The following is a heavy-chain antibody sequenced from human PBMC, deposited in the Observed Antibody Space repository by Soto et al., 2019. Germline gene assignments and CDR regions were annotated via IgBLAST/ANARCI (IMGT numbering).Heavy chain of an antibody. V-gene: IGHV4-30-4*01. Sequence: SETLSLTCTVSGGSISSGDYYWSWIRQPPGKGLEWIGYIYYSGSTYYNPSLKSRVTISVDTSKNQFSLKLSSVTAADTAVYYCARALGHNYYDSSGGFDYWGQGTLVTVSS. CDR2: IYYSGST. J-gene: IGHJ4*02. CDR3: ARALGHNYYDSSGGFDY. D-gene: IGHD3-22*01. CDR1: GGSISSGDYY.